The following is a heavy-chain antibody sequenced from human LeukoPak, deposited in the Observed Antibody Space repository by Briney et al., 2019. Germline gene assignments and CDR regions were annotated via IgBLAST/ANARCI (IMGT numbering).Heavy chain of an antibody. CDR3: AREHIVVLYYGMDV. D-gene: IGHD2-21*01. CDR1: GGSISSYY. CDR2: IYYSGST. Sequence: YPSETLSLTCTVSGGSISSYYWSWIRQPPGKGLEWIGYIYYSGSTNYNPSLKSRVTISVDTSKNQFSLKLSSVTAADTAVYYCAREHIVVLYYGMDVWGQGTTVTVSS. V-gene: IGHV4-59*01. J-gene: IGHJ6*02.